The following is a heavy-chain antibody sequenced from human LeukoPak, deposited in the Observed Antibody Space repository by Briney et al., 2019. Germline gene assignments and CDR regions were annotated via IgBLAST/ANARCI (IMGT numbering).Heavy chain of an antibody. D-gene: IGHD7-27*01. V-gene: IGHV4-34*01. CDR3: ARPLNQGFLGANWGKVRSRYYFDY. CDR1: GGSFSGYY. J-gene: IGHJ4*02. CDR2: INHSGST. Sequence: PSETLSLTCAVYGGSFSGYYWSWLRQPPGKGLEWIGEINHSGSTYYKPSLKSRVTISVDTSKNQFSLKLSSVTAADTAVYYCARPLNQGFLGANWGKVRSRYYFDYWGQGTLVTVSS.